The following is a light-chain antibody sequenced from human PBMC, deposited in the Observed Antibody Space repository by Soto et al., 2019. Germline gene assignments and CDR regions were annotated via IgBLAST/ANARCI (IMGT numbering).Light chain of an antibody. V-gene: IGLV2-23*01. J-gene: IGLJ3*02. CDR1: SSDVGSYNL. CDR2: EGS. CDR3: CSYAGSSTWV. Sequence: QSVLTQPASVSGSPGQSIPISCTGTSSDVGSYNLVSWYQQHPGKAPKLMIYEGSKRPSGVSNRFSGSKSGITASLTISGLQAEDEADYYCCSYAGSSTWVFGGGTKLTVL.